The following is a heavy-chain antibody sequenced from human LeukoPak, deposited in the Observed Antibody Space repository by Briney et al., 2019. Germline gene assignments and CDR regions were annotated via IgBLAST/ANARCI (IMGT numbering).Heavy chain of an antibody. CDR2: ISAYDGET. Sequence: ASVKVSCKASGYIFTNYGISWFRQAPGQGLEWVTWISAYDGETKNAQKFQDRVTATTDTSTGTAYMELRSLTSDDTAVYYCGRDRPYRSGWYTDYWGQGTLVTVSS. CDR3: GRDRPYRSGWYTDY. V-gene: IGHV1-18*01. J-gene: IGHJ4*02. D-gene: IGHD6-19*01. CDR1: GYIFTNYG.